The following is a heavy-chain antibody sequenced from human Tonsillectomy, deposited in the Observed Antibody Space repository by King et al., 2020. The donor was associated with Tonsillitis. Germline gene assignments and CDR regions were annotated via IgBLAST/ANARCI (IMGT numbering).Heavy chain of an antibody. CDR3: ARSDSYNFYWCFEP. D-gene: IGHD5-24*01. V-gene: IGHV1-69*09. J-gene: IGHJ2*01. CDR2: IIPILGIA. Sequence: VQLVESGAEVKKPGSSVNVSCKASGGTFSSYAISWVRQAPGQGLEWMGRIIPILGIANYAQKFQGRVTITADKSTSTVYMELSSLRSEDTAVYYCARSDSYNFYWCFEPWGRGTLGTVSS. CDR1: GGTFSSYA.